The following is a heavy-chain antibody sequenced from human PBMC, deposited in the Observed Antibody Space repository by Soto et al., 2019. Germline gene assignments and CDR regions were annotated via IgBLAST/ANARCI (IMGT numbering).Heavy chain of an antibody. V-gene: IGHV1-3*01. CDR2: INAGNGNT. D-gene: IGHD3-16*02. CDR3: ARDGRGVIAPDY. CDR1: GYTFTSYA. Sequence: QVQLVQSGAEVKKPGASVKVSCKASGYTFTSYAMHWVRQAPGQRLEWMGWINAGNGNTKYSQKFQGRVTITRDTXXSTAYMELSSLRSEDTAVYYCARDGRGVIAPDYWGQGTLVTVSS. J-gene: IGHJ4*02.